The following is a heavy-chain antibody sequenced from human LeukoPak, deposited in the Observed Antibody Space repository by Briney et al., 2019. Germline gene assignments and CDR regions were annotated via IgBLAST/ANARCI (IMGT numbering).Heavy chain of an antibody. Sequence: SETLSLNCTVSGFSISSGYYWGWIRQPPGKGLEWIGIIFHSGNTYYNPSLNSQLTIFVDTSKNQFSLKLNSVTVADTAVYFCARSRTGLSSGWSDYWGQGMLVTVSS. V-gene: IGHV4-38-2*02. CDR1: GFSISSGYY. CDR2: IFHSGNT. CDR3: ARSRTGLSSGWSDY. D-gene: IGHD6-19*01. J-gene: IGHJ4*02.